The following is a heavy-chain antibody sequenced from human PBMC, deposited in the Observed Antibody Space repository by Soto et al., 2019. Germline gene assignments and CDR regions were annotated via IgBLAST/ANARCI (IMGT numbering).Heavy chain of an antibody. D-gene: IGHD5-12*01. J-gene: IGHJ4*02. V-gene: IGHV1-46*03. Sequence: QVQLVQSGAEVKKPGASVKGSCKASGYTFTSYYMHWVRQAPGQGLEWMGIINHSGGSISYAKKFQGRVTMTRDTSTSTVYMELSSLRSEDTAVYYCARVVYSGYDTFDYWGQGTLVTVSS. CDR3: ARVVYSGYDTFDY. CDR1: GYTFTSYY. CDR2: INHSGGSI.